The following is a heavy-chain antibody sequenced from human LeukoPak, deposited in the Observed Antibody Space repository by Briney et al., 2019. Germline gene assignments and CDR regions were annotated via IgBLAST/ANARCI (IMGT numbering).Heavy chain of an antibody. J-gene: IGHJ5*02. D-gene: IGHD1-14*01. CDR1: GFTFSSYW. CDR3: ARDPATGWFDP. CDR2: IKQDGSEK. Sequence: GGSLRLSCAASGFTFSSYWMSWVRQAPGKGLEWVANIKQDGSEKYYVDSVKGRFTISRDNAKNSLYLQMNSLRAEDTAVYYYARDPATGWFDPWGQGTLVTVSS. V-gene: IGHV3-7*01.